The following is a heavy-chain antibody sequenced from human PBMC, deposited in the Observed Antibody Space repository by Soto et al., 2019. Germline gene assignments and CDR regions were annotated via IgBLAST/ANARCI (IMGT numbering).Heavy chain of an antibody. CDR3: ARVRYYGDYGWYFDL. D-gene: IGHD4-17*01. CDR2: IYYSGST. V-gene: IGHV4-30-4*01. Sequence: QVQLQESGPGLVKPSQTLSLTCTVSGGSISSGDYYWSWIRQPPGKGLAWIGYIYYSGSTYYNPSLKSRVTISVDTSKNQFSLKLSSVTAADTAVYYCARVRYYGDYGWYFDLWGRGTLVTVSS. J-gene: IGHJ2*01. CDR1: GGSISSGDYY.